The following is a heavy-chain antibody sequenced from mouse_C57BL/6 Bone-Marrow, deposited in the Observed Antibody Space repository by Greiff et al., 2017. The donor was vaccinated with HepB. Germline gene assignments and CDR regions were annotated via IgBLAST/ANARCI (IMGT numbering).Heavy chain of an antibody. J-gene: IGHJ4*01. CDR3: ARGILRLVATAGMDY. CDR2: ISSGGSYT. Sequence: EVKVVESGGDLVKPGGSLKLSCAASGFTFSSYGMSWVRQTPEKRLEWVATISSGGSYTYYPDSLKGRFTIARDNAKNTLYLQMSSLKSEDTAMYYCARGILRLVATAGMDYWGQGTSVTVSS. D-gene: IGHD1-1*01. V-gene: IGHV5-6*01. CDR1: GFTFSSYG.